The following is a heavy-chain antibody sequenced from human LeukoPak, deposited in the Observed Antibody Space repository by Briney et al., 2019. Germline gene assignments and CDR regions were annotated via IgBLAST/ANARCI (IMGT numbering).Heavy chain of an antibody. D-gene: IGHD3-9*01. Sequence: SETLSLTCTVSGGSISSSSYYWGWIRQPPGKGLEWIGSIYYSGSTYYNPSLKSRVTISVDTSKNQFSLKLSSVTAADTAVYYCARGGYDILTGSFDYWGQGTLVTVSS. CDR1: GGSISSSSYY. V-gene: IGHV4-39*07. CDR2: IYYSGST. CDR3: ARGGYDILTGSFDY. J-gene: IGHJ4*02.